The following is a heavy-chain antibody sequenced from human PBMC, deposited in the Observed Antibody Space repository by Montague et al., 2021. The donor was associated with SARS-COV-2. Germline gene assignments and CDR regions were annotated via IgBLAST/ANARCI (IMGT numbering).Heavy chain of an antibody. CDR3: AKDRVLLHYGMDV. CDR1: GFTFSSFS. V-gene: IGHV3-21*04. Sequence: SLRLSCAASGFTFSSFSMNWVRQAPGKRLEWVASISSESTYILYADSVRGRFTISRDDSKNTLYLQMNSLRPEDTAVYYCAKDRVLLHYGMDVWGQGTTVTVSS. CDR2: ISSESTYI. J-gene: IGHJ6*02.